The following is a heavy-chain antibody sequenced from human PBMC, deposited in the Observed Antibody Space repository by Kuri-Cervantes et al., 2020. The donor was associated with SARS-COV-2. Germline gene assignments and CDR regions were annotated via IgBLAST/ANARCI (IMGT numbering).Heavy chain of an antibody. Sequence: ASVKVSCKASGYTFTSYDINWVRQATGQGLEWMGWMNPNSGNTGYAQKFQGRVTMTTDTSTSTAYMELRSLRSDDTAVYYCARVGIVVVVAAIPDWFDPWGQGTLVTVSS. CDR1: GYTFTSYD. CDR2: MNPNSGNT. V-gene: IGHV1-8*02. CDR3: ARVGIVVVVAAIPDWFDP. J-gene: IGHJ5*02. D-gene: IGHD2-15*01.